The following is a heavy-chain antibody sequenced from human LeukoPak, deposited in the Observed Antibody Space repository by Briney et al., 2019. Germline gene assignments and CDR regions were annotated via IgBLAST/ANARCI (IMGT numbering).Heavy chain of an antibody. V-gene: IGHV1-69*05. Sequence: SVKVSCKASGGTFSNYAVSWVQQAPGQGLEWMGGIVPIFATADYPQKFQGRVTITTDESRTTAYLELRNLRSEDTAVYYCATGEVTYYSRWGFEIWGQGTMVTVSS. CDR2: IVPIFATA. CDR1: GGTFSNYA. D-gene: IGHD3-16*01. J-gene: IGHJ3*02. CDR3: ATGEVTYYSRWGFEI.